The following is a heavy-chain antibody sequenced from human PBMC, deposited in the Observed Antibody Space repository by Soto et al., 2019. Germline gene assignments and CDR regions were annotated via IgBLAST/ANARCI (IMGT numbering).Heavy chain of an antibody. D-gene: IGHD1-26*01. Sequence: PGGSLRLSCTASGFTYGDYAMSWVRQAPGKGLEWVGFIRSKAYGGTTEYAASVKGRFTISRDDSKSIAYLQMNSLKTEDTAVYYCTRDLGADDYYYYGMDVWGQGTTVTVSS. J-gene: IGHJ6*02. CDR1: GFTYGDYA. CDR2: IRSKAYGGTT. V-gene: IGHV3-49*04. CDR3: TRDLGADDYYYYGMDV.